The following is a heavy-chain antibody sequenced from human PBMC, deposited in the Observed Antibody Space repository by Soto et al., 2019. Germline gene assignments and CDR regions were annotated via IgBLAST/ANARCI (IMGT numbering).Heavy chain of an antibody. CDR1: GFTFSSYS. CDR3: ARDGVAAAGRQDYYYGMDV. CDR2: ISSSSSYI. J-gene: IGHJ6*02. D-gene: IGHD6-13*01. V-gene: IGHV3-21*01. Sequence: EVQLVESGGGLVKPGGSLRLSCAASGFTFSSYSMNWVRQAPGKGLEWVSSISSSSSYIYYADSVKGRFTISRDNAKNSLYLQMNSLRAEDTAVYYCARDGVAAAGRQDYYYGMDVWGQGTTVTVSS.